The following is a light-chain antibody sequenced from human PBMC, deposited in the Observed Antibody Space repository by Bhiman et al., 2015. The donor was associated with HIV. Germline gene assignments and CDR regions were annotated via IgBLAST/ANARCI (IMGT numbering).Light chain of an antibody. CDR3: SSYTSSSTSVV. Sequence: QSPLTQPASVSGSPGQSITISCTGTSSAVGGYNYVSWYQQHPGKAPKLMIYDVSNRPSGVSNRFSGSKSGNTASLTISGLQAEDEADYYCSSYTSSSTSVVFGGGTKLTVL. V-gene: IGLV2-14*03. J-gene: IGLJ2*01. CDR2: DVS. CDR1: SSAVGGYNY.